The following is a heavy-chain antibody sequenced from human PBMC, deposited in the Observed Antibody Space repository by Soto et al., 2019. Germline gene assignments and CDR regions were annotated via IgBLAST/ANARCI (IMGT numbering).Heavy chain of an antibody. CDR2: MSGSSGNT. J-gene: IGHJ4*02. CDR1: GFIFSDYA. CDR3: AKGYSNAWHVPDH. Sequence: EVHLLESGGGLVQPGGSLRLSCAASGFIFSDYAMTWVRQAPGKGLQWVSSMSGSSGNTYYADSVKGRFTISRDNSKNTLFLLMNSLRADDTAIYFCAKGYSNAWHVPDHWGQGTLVTVSS. D-gene: IGHD4-4*01. V-gene: IGHV3-23*01.